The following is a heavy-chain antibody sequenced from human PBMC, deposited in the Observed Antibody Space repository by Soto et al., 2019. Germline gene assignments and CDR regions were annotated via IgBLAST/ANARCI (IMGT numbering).Heavy chain of an antibody. D-gene: IGHD3-10*01. Sequence: ASVKVSCKASGYTFTSYAMHWVRQAPGQRLEWIGWINAGNGNTKYSQKFQGRVTITRDTSASTVYMELSSLRSEDTAVYYCARAPELLWFGEFPNWFDPWGQGTLVTVSS. CDR2: INAGNGNT. V-gene: IGHV1-3*01. CDR1: GYTFTSYA. CDR3: ARAPELLWFGEFPNWFDP. J-gene: IGHJ5*02.